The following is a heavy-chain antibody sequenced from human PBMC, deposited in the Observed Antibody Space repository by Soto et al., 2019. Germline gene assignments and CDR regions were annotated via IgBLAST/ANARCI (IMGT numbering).Heavy chain of an antibody. CDR1: GFTFSSYG. Sequence: GGSLRLSCAASGFTFSSYGMHWVRQAPGKGLEWVAVIWYDGSNKYYADSVKGRFTISRDNSKNTLYLQMNSLRAEDTAVYYCARATHYDDSSSTFDPWGQGTLVTVSS. V-gene: IGHV3-33*01. J-gene: IGHJ5*02. CDR3: ARATHYDDSSSTFDP. D-gene: IGHD3-22*01. CDR2: IWYDGSNK.